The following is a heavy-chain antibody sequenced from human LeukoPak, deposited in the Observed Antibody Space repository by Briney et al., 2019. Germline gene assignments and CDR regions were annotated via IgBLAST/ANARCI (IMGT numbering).Heavy chain of an antibody. CDR3: ARGLPGYYDSSGYFDY. D-gene: IGHD3-22*01. CDR2: ISAYNGNT. Sequence: ASVKVSCKASGYTFTSYGISWVRQAPGQGLEWMGWISAYNGNTNYAQKLQGRVTMTTDTSTSTAYMELSSLRSEDTAVYYCARGLPGYYDSSGYFDYWGQGTLVTVSS. J-gene: IGHJ4*02. V-gene: IGHV1-18*01. CDR1: GYTFTSYG.